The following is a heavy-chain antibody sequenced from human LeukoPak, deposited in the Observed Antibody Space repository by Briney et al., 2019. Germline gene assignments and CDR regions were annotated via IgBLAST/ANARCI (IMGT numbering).Heavy chain of an antibody. D-gene: IGHD5-12*01. CDR3: ARASGYSGYDPFDY. J-gene: IGHJ4*02. V-gene: IGHV3-30*03. CDR1: GVTFSSYG. Sequence: GGSLRLSCAASGVTFSSYGMHWVRQAPGKGLEWVALISSDGNDKLYGDSVKGRFTISRDNSKNTLYLQMNTLRAEDTAVYYCARASGYSGYDPFDYWGQGTLVTVSS. CDR2: ISSDGNDK.